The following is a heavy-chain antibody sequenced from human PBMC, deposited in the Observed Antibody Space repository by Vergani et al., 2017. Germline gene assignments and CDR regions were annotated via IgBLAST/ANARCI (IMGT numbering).Heavy chain of an antibody. CDR2: IYPADSET. V-gene: IGHV5-51*03. CDR3: ASNTTYTDS. CDR1: EYSFGNYW. D-gene: IGHD1-1*01. J-gene: IGHJ4*02. Sequence: EVELVQSGPAMRKPGESLKISCKGSEYSFGNYWIGWVRQMPGKGLEWMGIIYPADSETRYSPSFQGQVTISADKSISTAFLQWDSLKASDTALYYCASNTTYTDSWGQGTLVTVSS.